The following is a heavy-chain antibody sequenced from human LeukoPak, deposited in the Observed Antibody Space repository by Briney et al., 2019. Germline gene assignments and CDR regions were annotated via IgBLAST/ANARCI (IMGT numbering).Heavy chain of an antibody. CDR2: ISGSGGST. CDR1: GFTFSSYA. J-gene: IGHJ4*02. Sequence: GGSLRLSCAASGFTFSSYAMSWVRQAPGKGLEWVSAISGSGGSTYYADSVKGRFTISRDNSKNTLYLQMNSLRAEDTAVYYCAKDPGYYDSSGCFAWNFDYWGQGTLVTVSS. D-gene: IGHD3-22*01. V-gene: IGHV3-23*01. CDR3: AKDPGYYDSSGCFAWNFDY.